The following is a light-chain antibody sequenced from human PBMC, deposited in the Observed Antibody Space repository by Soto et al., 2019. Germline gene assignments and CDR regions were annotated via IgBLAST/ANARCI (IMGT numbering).Light chain of an antibody. J-gene: IGLJ2*01. Sequence: QSVLTQPPSVSVAPGQKVTISCSGSSSNIGNNYVSWYQQLPGTAPKLLIYDNNKRPSGIPDRFSGSKSGTSATLGITGLQTGDEGDYYCGTWDSSLSAVVFGGGTKLTVL. CDR1: SSNIGNNY. V-gene: IGLV1-51*01. CDR3: GTWDSSLSAVV. CDR2: DNN.